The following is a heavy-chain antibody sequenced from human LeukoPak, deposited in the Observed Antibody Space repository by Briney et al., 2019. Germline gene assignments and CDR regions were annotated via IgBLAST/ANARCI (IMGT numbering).Heavy chain of an antibody. Sequence: GGSLRLSCTASGFTFGDYAMSWVRQAPGKGLEWVSAISGSGGSTYYADSVKGRFTISRDNSKNTLYLQMNSLKTEDTAVYYCTRAVSRYCSSTSCYHYYYMDVWGKGTTVTVSS. V-gene: IGHV3-23*01. CDR2: ISGSGGST. CDR3: TRAVSRYCSSTSCYHYYYMDV. J-gene: IGHJ6*03. CDR1: GFTFGDYA. D-gene: IGHD2-2*01.